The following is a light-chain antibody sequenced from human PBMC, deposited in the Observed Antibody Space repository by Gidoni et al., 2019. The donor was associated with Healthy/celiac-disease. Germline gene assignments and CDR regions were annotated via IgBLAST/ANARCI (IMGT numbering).Light chain of an antibody. V-gene: IGLV2-11*01. Sequence: QSALTQPRSVSGSPGQSVTISCTGTSSDFGGYHYVSWYQPHPGKAPKPMIYDVSKRPSGVPDRFSGSKSGNTASLTISGLQAEDEADYYCCSYAGSYTFDVFGTGTKVTVL. J-gene: IGLJ1*01. CDR3: CSYAGSYTFDV. CDR2: DVS. CDR1: SSDFGGYHY.